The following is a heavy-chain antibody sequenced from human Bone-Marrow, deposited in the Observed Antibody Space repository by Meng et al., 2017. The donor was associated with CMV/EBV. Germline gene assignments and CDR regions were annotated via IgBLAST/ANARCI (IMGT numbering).Heavy chain of an antibody. CDR2: IYYSGST. V-gene: IGHV4-61*01. Sequence: GSLRLSCPVSGGSVSSGSYYWSWIRQPPGKGLEWIGYIYYSGSTNYNPSLKSRVTISVDTSKNQFSLKLSSVTAADTAVYYCAREGIAAAAFFDPWGQGTLVTVSS. CDR3: AREGIAAAAFFDP. D-gene: IGHD6-13*01. J-gene: IGHJ5*02. CDR1: GGSVSSGSYY.